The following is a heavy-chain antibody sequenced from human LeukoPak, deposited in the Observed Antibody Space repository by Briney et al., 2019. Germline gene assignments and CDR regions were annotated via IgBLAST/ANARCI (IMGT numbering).Heavy chain of an antibody. D-gene: IGHD3-3*01. CDR3: ARGTFRITIFGVARSYPFDI. CDR1: GYTFTSYG. V-gene: IGHV1-18*01. J-gene: IGHJ3*02. Sequence: ASVKVSCKASGYTFTSYGISWVRQAPGQGLEWMGWISAYNGNTNYAQKLQGRVTMTTDTSTSTAYMELRSLRSDDTAVYYCARGTFRITIFGVARSYPFDIWGQGTMVTVSS. CDR2: ISAYNGNT.